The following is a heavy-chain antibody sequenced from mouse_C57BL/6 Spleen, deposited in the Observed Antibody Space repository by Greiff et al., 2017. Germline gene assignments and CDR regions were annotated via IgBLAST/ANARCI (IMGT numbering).Heavy chain of an antibody. V-gene: IGHV5-17*01. Sequence: EVQVVESGGGLVKPGGSLKLSCAASGFSFSDYEMHWVRQAPEKGLEWVAYISSGSSTIYYADTVKGRFTISRDNAKNTLFLQMTSLRSEDTAMYYCARSGTGWYFDVWGTGTTVTVSS. J-gene: IGHJ1*03. CDR1: GFSFSDYE. CDR3: ARSGTGWYFDV. CDR2: ISSGSSTI. D-gene: IGHD4-1*01.